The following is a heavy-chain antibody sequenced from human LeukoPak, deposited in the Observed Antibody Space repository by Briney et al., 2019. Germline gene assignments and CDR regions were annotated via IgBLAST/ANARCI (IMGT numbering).Heavy chain of an antibody. CDR1: GFTFSSYE. CDR2: ISSSSTYI. D-gene: IGHD6-19*01. V-gene: IGHV3-21*01. Sequence: PGGSLRLSCAASGFTFSSYEMNWVRQAPGKGLEWVSSISSSSTYIYYADSVKGRFTISRDNAKNSLYLQMNSLRAEDTAVYYCARDGLDSSGWSVYWGQGTLVTVSS. J-gene: IGHJ4*02. CDR3: ARDGLDSSGWSVY.